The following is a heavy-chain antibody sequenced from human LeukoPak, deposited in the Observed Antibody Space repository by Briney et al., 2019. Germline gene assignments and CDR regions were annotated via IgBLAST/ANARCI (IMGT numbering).Heavy chain of an antibody. CDR3: AGYDILTGYYI. J-gene: IGHJ4*02. D-gene: IGHD3-9*01. CDR2: INHSGST. Sequence: SETLSLTCAVYGGSFSGYYWSWIRQPPGKGLEWIGEINHSGSTNYNPSLKSRVTISVDTSKNQFSLKLSSVTAADTAVYYYAGYDILTGYYIWGQGTLVTVSS. CDR1: GGSFSGYY. V-gene: IGHV4-34*01.